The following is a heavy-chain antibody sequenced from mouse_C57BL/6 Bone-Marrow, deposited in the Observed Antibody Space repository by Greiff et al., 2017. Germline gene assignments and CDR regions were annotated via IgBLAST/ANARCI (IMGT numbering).Heavy chain of an antibody. CDR2: IDPSDSYT. J-gene: IGHJ1*03. V-gene: IGHV1-69*01. CDR3: ARDGSSFYWYFDV. CDR1: GYTFTSYD. D-gene: IGHD1-1*01. Sequence: QVQLQQSGPELVKPGASVKLSCKASGYTFTSYDINWVKQRPGQGLEWIGEIDPSDSYTNYNQKFKGKSTLTVDKSSSTAYMQLSSLTSEDSAVYYCARDGSSFYWYFDVWGTGTTVTVSS.